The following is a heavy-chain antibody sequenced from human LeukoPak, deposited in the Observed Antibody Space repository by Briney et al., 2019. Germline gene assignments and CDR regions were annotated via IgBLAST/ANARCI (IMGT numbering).Heavy chain of an antibody. J-gene: IGHJ4*02. Sequence: SETLSLTCTVSGGSISSYYWSWIRQPPGKGLEWIGYIYYSGSTNYNPSLKSRVTISVDTSKNQFSLKLSSVTAADTAVYYCAGAPDYDFWIGPPAAPAYWGQGTLVTVSS. V-gene: IGHV4-59*01. D-gene: IGHD3-3*01. CDR3: AGAPDYDFWIGPPAAPAY. CDR1: GGSISSYY. CDR2: IYYSGST.